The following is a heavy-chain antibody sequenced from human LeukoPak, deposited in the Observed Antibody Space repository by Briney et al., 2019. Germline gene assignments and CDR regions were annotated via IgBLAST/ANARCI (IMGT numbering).Heavy chain of an antibody. Sequence: GGSLRLSCAASGFTFSSYGMHWVRQAPGKGLEWVAVIWYDGSNKYYADSVKGRFTISRDNSKNTLYLQMNSLRAEDTAVYYCARGILLNYYGSGSRYYDAFDIWGQGTMVTVSS. CDR3: ARGILLNYYGSGSRYYDAFDI. CDR1: GFTFSSYG. D-gene: IGHD3-10*01. CDR2: IWYDGSNK. V-gene: IGHV3-33*01. J-gene: IGHJ3*02.